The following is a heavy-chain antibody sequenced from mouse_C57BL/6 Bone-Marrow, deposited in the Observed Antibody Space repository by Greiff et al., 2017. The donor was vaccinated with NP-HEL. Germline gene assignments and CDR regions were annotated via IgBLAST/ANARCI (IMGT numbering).Heavy chain of an antibody. Sequence: EVQLQESGPELVKPGASVKMSCKASGYTFTDYNMHWVKQSHGKSLEWIGYINPNNGGTSYNQKFKGKATLTVNKSSSTAYMELRSLTSEDSAVYYCARRDITTVVESGAMDYWGQGTSVTVSS. CDR2: INPNNGGT. J-gene: IGHJ4*01. CDR1: GYTFTDYN. CDR3: ARRDITTVVESGAMDY. V-gene: IGHV1-22*01. D-gene: IGHD1-1*01.